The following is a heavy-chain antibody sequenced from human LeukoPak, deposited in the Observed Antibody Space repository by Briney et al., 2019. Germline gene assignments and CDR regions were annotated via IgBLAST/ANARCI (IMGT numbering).Heavy chain of an antibody. V-gene: IGHV3-21*01. J-gene: IGHJ6*04. CDR2: ISSSSSYI. D-gene: IGHD3-22*01. CDR3: ARDLPQWLPTALDV. Sequence: PGGSLRLSCAASGFTFSSYSMNWVRQAPGKGLEWVSSISSSSSYIYYADSVKGRFTISRDNAKNSLYLQMNSLRAEDTAVYYCARDLPQWLPTALDVWGKGTTVTVSS. CDR1: GFTFSSYS.